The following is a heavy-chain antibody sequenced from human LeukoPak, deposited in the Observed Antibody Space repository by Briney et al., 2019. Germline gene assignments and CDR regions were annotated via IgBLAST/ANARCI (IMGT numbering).Heavy chain of an antibody. V-gene: IGHV1-18*04. Sequence: ASVRVSCKASGYTFTGYYIHWVRQAPGQGLEWMGWISAYNGNTNYAQKLQGRVTMTTDTPTSTAYMELRSLRSDDTAVYYCARGNYGDYLSDYWGQGTLVTVSS. CDR1: GYTFTGYY. J-gene: IGHJ4*02. CDR3: ARGNYGDYLSDY. D-gene: IGHD4-17*01. CDR2: ISAYNGNT.